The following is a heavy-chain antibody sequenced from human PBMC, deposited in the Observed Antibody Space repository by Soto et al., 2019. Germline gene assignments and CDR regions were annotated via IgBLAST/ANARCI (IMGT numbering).Heavy chain of an antibody. Sequence: GASVKVSCKASGGTFSSYAISWVRQAPGQGLEWMGGIIPIFGTANYAQKFQGRVTITADESTSTAYMELSSLRSEDTVVYYCARGVYYDILTGPGMDVWGQGTTVTVSS. D-gene: IGHD3-9*01. CDR2: IIPIFGTA. CDR3: ARGVYYDILTGPGMDV. J-gene: IGHJ6*02. CDR1: GGTFSSYA. V-gene: IGHV1-69*13.